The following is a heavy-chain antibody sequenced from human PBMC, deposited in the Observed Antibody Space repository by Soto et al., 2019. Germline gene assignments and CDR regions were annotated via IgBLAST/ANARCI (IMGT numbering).Heavy chain of an antibody. Sequence: GGSLRLSCAASGFTFSSYWMSWVRQAPGKGLEWVANIKPDGSEKYYVDSVRGRFTISRDNVENSLNLQMNSLRAEDAALYYCARDGARPLGYWGQGTLVTVSS. J-gene: IGHJ4*02. CDR3: ARDGARPLGY. V-gene: IGHV3-7*01. CDR1: GFTFSSYW. D-gene: IGHD1-26*01. CDR2: IKPDGSEK.